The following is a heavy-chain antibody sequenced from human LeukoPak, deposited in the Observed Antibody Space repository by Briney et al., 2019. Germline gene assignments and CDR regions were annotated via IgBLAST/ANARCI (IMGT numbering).Heavy chain of an antibody. CDR3: ARASSYPDSSGYYPS. Sequence: ASVKVSCKASGYTFTSYGISWVRQAPGQGLEWMGWISAYNGNTNHAQKVQGRVTMTTDTSTSTAYMELRSLLSDDTAVYYCARASSYPDSSGYYPSWGQGTLVTVSS. CDR1: GYTFTSYG. V-gene: IGHV1-18*01. D-gene: IGHD3-22*01. CDR2: ISAYNGNT. J-gene: IGHJ5*02.